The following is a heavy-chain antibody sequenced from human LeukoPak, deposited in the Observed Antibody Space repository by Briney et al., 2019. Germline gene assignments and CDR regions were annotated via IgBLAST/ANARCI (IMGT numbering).Heavy chain of an antibody. Sequence: GGSLRLSCAASGFTFSSYSMNWVRQAPGKGLEWVSSISSSSSYIYYADSVKGRFTISRDNAKNSLYLQMNSLRAEDTAVYHCAREGEATGAFDYWGQGTLVTVSS. J-gene: IGHJ4*02. CDR3: AREGEATGAFDY. V-gene: IGHV3-21*01. CDR1: GFTFSSYS. CDR2: ISSSSSYI. D-gene: IGHD3-16*01.